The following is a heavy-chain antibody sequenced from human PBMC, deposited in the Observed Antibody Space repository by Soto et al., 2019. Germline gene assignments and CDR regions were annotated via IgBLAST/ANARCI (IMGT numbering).Heavy chain of an antibody. D-gene: IGHD1-20*01. CDR2: INREGSEI. CDR1: GFTLSDYW. Sequence: VQLVQSGGGLVQPGGSLRLSCVVSGFTLSDYWMTWVRQAPGKGLEWVSNINREGSEINYVDSVKGRFSISRDNAKNSMFLQMDIVRADDTAVYYCARDRYKWDKDRFDYWGQGTLVTVSS. CDR3: ARDRYKWDKDRFDY. V-gene: IGHV3-7*03. J-gene: IGHJ4*02.